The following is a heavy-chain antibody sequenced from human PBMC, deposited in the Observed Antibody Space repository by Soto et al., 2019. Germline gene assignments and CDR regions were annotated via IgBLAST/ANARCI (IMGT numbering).Heavy chain of an antibody. J-gene: IGHJ6*02. Sequence: SETLSLTCTVSGGSISSGGYYWSWIRQHPGXXXXWIGYIYYSGSTYYNPSLKSRVTISVDTSKNQFSLKLSSVTAADTAVYYCARASHFDWLYVDYYYYGMDVWGQGTLVTVSS. CDR2: IYYSGST. CDR3: ARASHFDWLYVDYYYYGMDV. CDR1: GGSISSGGYY. V-gene: IGHV4-31*03. D-gene: IGHD3-9*01.